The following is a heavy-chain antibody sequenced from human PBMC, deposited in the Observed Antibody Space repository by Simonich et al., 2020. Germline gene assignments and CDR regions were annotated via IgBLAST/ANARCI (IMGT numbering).Heavy chain of an antibody. CDR1: GFTFSSYW. J-gene: IGHJ3*02. CDR2: IKQDGSEK. Sequence: EVQLVESGGGLVQPGGSLRLSCAASGFTFSSYWMSWVRQAPGKGLEGVAKIKQDGSEKDYVDSVKGRFTISRDNAKNSLYLQMNSLRAEDTAVYYCACLGTGDAFDIWGQGTMVTVSS. V-gene: IGHV3-7*01. CDR3: ACLGTGDAFDI. D-gene: IGHD3-9*01.